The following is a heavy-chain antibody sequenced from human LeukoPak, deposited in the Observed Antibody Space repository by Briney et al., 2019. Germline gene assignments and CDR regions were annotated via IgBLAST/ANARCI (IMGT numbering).Heavy chain of an antibody. Sequence: GRSLRLSCAGSGFTFRSHAMNWVRQAPGKGLEWVSGICSSGGDTNYADSVKGWFTISRDNSKITMYLQMNSLRAEDTAVYYCAKDRPLLRWFGTYFDYWGQGTLVTVSS. D-gene: IGHD3-10*01. CDR2: ICSSGGDT. V-gene: IGHV3-23*01. CDR1: GFTFRSHA. CDR3: AKDRPLLRWFGTYFDY. J-gene: IGHJ4*02.